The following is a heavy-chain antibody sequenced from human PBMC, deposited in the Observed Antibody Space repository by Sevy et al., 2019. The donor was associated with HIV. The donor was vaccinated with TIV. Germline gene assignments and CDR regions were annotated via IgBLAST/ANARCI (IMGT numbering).Heavy chain of an antibody. J-gene: IGHJ3*02. CDR2: ISGDTYYT. Sequence: GESLKISCNASGITFSTSVMNLVRQSPDRGLEWVSSISGDTYYTHYADSMRGRFIVSRDNAKNSLFLEMNSLTVEDTAVYYCTRASLLGYCSTTSCYYAFDIWGPGTVVTVSS. V-gene: IGHV3-21*01. CDR3: TRASLLGYCSTTSCYYAFDI. D-gene: IGHD2-2*01. CDR1: GITFSTSV.